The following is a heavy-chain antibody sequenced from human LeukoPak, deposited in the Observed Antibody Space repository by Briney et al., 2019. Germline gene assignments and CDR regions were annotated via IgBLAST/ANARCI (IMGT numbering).Heavy chain of an antibody. J-gene: IGHJ3*02. CDR2: IRYDGSNK. Sequence: GGSLRLSCATSAFTFRSYGMHWVRQAPDKGLEWVAFIRYDGSNKYYADSVKGRFTISRDNSKNTLYLQMNSLRAEDTAVYYCAKVGALLRGLAFDIWGQGTMVTVSS. D-gene: IGHD3-16*01. CDR1: AFTFRSYG. CDR3: AKVGALLRGLAFDI. V-gene: IGHV3-30*02.